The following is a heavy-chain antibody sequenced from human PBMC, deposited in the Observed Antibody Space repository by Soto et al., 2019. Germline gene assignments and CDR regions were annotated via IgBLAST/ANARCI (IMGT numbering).Heavy chain of an antibody. Sequence: PSETLSLTCAVYGGSCSGYYWSWIRQPPGKGLEWIGEINHSGSTNYNPSLKSRVTISVDTSKNQFSLKLSSVTAADTAVYYCARAYNPNWFAPSGQRTPDPVSS. V-gene: IGHV4-34*01. CDR2: INHSGST. D-gene: IGHD1-20*01. CDR3: ARAYNPNWFAP. J-gene: IGHJ5*02. CDR1: GGSCSGYY.